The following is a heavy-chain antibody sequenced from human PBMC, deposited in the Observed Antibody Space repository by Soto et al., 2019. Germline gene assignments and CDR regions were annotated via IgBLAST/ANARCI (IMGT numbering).Heavy chain of an antibody. CDR2: ISSSGSTI. J-gene: IGHJ4*02. D-gene: IGHD5-18*01. CDR1: GFTFSSYE. CDR3: ERDPVDTSSLDY. V-gene: IGHV3-48*03. Sequence: GGSLRLSCAASGFTFSSYEMNWVRQAPGKGLEWVSYISSSGSTIYYADSVKGRFTISRDNAKNSLYLQMNSLRAEDTAVYYCERDPVDTSSLDYWGQGTLVTVSS.